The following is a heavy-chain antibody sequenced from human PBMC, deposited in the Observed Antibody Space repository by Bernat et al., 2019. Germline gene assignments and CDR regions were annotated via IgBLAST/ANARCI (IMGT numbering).Heavy chain of an antibody. CDR2: IYHSGST. J-gene: IGHJ5*02. CDR1: GYSISSGYY. V-gene: IGHV4-38-2*02. D-gene: IGHD3-16*02. CDR3: AREGNYVWGSYRSPRGYNWFDP. Sequence: VQLQESGPGLVKPSETLSLTCAVSGYSISSGYYWGWIRQPPGKGLEWIGSIYHSGSTYYNPSLKSRVTISVDTSKNQFSLKLSSVTAADTAVYYCAREGNYVWGSYRSPRGYNWFDPWAREPWSPSPQ.